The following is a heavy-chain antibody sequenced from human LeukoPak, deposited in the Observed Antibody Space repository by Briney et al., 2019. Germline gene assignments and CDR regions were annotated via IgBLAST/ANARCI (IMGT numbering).Heavy chain of an antibody. J-gene: IGHJ4*02. V-gene: IGHV4-59*01. CDR1: GGSISDYY. CDR3: AREGRQDYVYFDY. D-gene: IGHD4-17*01. CDR2: INYSGNT. Sequence: SETLSLTCTVSGGSISDYYWSWIRQPPGKGLEWIGYINYSGNTNYNPSLKSRVSISVYTSKNQFSLRLTSVTAADPAVFYCAREGRQDYVYFDYWGQGSLVTVSS.